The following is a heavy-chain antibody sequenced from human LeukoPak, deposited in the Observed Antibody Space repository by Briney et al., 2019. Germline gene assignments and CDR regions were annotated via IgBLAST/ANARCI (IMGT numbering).Heavy chain of an antibody. CDR2: IYTSGST. CDR1: GGSISSGSYY. Sequence: SETLSLICTVSGGSISSGSYYWSWIRQPAGKGLEWIGRIYTSGSTNYNPSLKSRVTISVDTSKNQFSLKLSSVTAADTAVYYCARETSSGWYYFDYWGQRTLVTVSS. V-gene: IGHV4-61*02. CDR3: ARETSSGWYYFDY. D-gene: IGHD6-19*01. J-gene: IGHJ4*02.